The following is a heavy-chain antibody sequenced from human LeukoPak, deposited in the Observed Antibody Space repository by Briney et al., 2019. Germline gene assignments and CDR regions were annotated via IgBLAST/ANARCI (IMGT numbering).Heavy chain of an antibody. CDR1: GFTFSSYS. CDR3: AREGLLAAAGMA. CDR2: ISSSSSYI. Sequence: GGSLRLSCAASGFTFSSYSMNWVRQAPGKGLEWVSSISSSSSYIYYADSVKGRFTISRDNAKNSLYLQMNSLRAEDTAVYYCAREGLLAAAGMAWGQGTLVTVSS. D-gene: IGHD6-13*01. V-gene: IGHV3-21*01. J-gene: IGHJ5*02.